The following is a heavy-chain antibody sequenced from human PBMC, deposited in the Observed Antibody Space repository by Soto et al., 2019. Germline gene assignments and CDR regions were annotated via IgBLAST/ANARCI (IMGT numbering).Heavy chain of an antibody. D-gene: IGHD3-16*01. V-gene: IGHV1-18*01. CDR1: GYIFVNYG. J-gene: IGHJ6*02. CDR3: AMVDNYVTPTPQDV. CDR2: ISPYSGNT. Sequence: QVQLVQSGDEVRKPGSSVKVSCKASGYIFVNYGIAWVRQAPGQGLECMGWISPYSGNTNYASKVQGRLTMTTDTTTSTAYRDLENLTSDDTAEDYIAMVDNYVTPTPQDVRGQETTVTVSS.